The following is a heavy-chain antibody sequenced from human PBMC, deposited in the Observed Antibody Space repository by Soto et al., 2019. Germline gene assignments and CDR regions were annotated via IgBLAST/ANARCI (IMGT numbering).Heavy chain of an antibody. CDR2: INPSGGST. CDR3: ARESGIAVAGTLDY. V-gene: IGHV1-46*01. D-gene: IGHD6-19*01. CDR1: GYTFTSYY. Sequence: QVQLVQSGAEVKKPGASVKDSCKASGYTFTSYYMHWVRQAHGQGLEWMGIINPSGGSTSYAQKCQGRVTMTRDTSTSTVYMELSSLRSEDTAVYYCARESGIAVAGTLDYWGQGTLVTVSS. J-gene: IGHJ4*02.